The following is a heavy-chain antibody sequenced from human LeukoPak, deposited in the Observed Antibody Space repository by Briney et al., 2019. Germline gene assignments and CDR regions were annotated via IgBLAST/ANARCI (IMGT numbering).Heavy chain of an antibody. CDR1: GGTFSSYA. CDR3: ARDQEAYCSSTSCYRAYAFDI. Sequence: ASVKVSCKASGGTFSSYAISWVRQAPGQGLEWMGGIIPTFGTANYAQKFQGRVTITADESTSTAYMELSSLRSEDTAVYYCARDQEAYCSSTSCYRAYAFDIWGQGTMVTVSS. CDR2: IIPTFGTA. D-gene: IGHD2-2*01. J-gene: IGHJ3*02. V-gene: IGHV1-69*13.